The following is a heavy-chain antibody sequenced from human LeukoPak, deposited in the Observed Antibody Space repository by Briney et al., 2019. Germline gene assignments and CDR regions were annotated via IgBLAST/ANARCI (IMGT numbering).Heavy chain of an antibody. D-gene: IGHD3-10*01. V-gene: IGHV3-30-3*01. CDR1: GFTFSSYA. J-gene: IGHJ4*02. Sequence: GGSLRLSCAASGFTFSSYAMHWVRQAPGKGLEWVAVISYDGSNKYYADSVKGRFTISRDNSKNTLYPQMNSLRAEDTAVYYCARDLTYYGSGSYYFPPDYWGQGTLVTVSS. CDR3: ARDLTYYGSGSYYFPPDY. CDR2: ISYDGSNK.